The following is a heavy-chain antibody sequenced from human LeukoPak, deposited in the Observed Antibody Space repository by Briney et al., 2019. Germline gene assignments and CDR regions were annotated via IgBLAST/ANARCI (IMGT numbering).Heavy chain of an antibody. J-gene: IGHJ3*02. V-gene: IGHV1-46*01. CDR2: INPSGGST. Sequence: ASVKVSCKASGYTFTSYYMHWVRQAPGQGLEWMGIINPSGGSTSYAQKFQGRVTMTRDTSTSTVHMELSSLRSEDTAVYYCATGLWFGELLSPVGAFDIWGQGTMVTVSS. CDR1: GYTFTSYY. CDR3: ATGLWFGELLSPVGAFDI. D-gene: IGHD3-10*01.